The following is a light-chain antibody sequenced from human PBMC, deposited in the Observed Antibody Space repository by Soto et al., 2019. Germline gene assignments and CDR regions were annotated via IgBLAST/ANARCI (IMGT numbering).Light chain of an antibody. V-gene: IGLV2-8*01. J-gene: IGLJ2*01. CDR2: EVS. Sequence: QSVLTQPPSASGSPGQSVTISCTGTSSDVGGYNYVSWYQQHPGKAPKLMIYEVSKRPSGVPDRFSGSKSGNTASLTVSGLQAEDEADYYCSSYAGSNNLLFGGGPKVTVL. CDR3: SSYAGSNNLL. CDR1: SSDVGGYNY.